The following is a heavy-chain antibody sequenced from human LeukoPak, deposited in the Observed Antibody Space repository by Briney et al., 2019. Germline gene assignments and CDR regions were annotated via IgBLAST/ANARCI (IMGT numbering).Heavy chain of an antibody. Sequence: SETLSLTCTVSGGSIINYYWSWLRQPAGTGLEWVGRIYVTGSTIYHPSLQSRLSMSVDTSKNQFSLRLTSVTAADTAVYYCARLKYYDSTGYSPGYYMDVWGKGITVTVSS. J-gene: IGHJ6*03. V-gene: IGHV4-4*07. CDR2: IYVTGST. D-gene: IGHD3-22*01. CDR3: ARLKYYDSTGYSPGYYMDV. CDR1: GGSIINYY.